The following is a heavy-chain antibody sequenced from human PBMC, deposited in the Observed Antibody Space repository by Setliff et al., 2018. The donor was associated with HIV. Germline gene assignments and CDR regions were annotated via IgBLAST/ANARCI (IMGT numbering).Heavy chain of an antibody. J-gene: IGHJ5*02. V-gene: IGHV3-23*01. CDR2: ISDSGGGT. CDR1: GFAFSTYA. CDR3: AKDKGSSGWSA. Sequence: PGESLRISCAASGFAFSTYAMSWVRQAPGKGLEWVSAISDSGGGTYYADSVKGRFTVSRDNSKYTLYLQMNSLRVEDTAVYYCAKDKGSSGWSAWGQGTLVTVSS. D-gene: IGHD6-19*01.